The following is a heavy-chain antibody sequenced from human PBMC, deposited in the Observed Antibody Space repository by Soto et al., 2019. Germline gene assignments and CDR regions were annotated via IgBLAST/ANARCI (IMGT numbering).Heavy chain of an antibody. CDR3: AKSTGGTANGMGV. D-gene: IGHD2-8*02. V-gene: IGHV3-48*01. J-gene: IGHJ6*02. Sequence: PGGSLRLSCAASGFTFRNYGMNWVRQAPGKGLEWVSYIGIGSSTTYYADSVKGRFTISRDNAKNSLYLQMNSLRAEDTALYYWAKSTGGTANGMGVWGQGTTVTVSS. CDR1: GFTFRNYG. CDR2: IGIGSSTT.